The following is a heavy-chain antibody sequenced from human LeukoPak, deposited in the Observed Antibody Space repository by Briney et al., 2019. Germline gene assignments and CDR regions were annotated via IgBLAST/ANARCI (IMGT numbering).Heavy chain of an antibody. CDR2: IKKEGSEE. V-gene: IGHV3-7*01. J-gene: IGHJ3*01. CDR1: GFTLNSYL. D-gene: IGHD1-14*01. CDR3: SRSNPNRNALDL. Sequence: GGSLRLSCAACGFTLNSYLMRWVGQAPGRGLEWVANIKKEGSEEIHLPSVKDRFTVFRDNAKNSLYLQMNSLRDQSPAVYLCSRSNPNRNALDLWGQGTMVTISS.